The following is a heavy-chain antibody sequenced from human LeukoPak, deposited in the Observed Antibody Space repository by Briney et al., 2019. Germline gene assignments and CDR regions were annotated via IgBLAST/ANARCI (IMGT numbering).Heavy chain of an antibody. J-gene: IGHJ6*02. CDR1: GFTFSSYA. Sequence: PGGSLRLSCAASGFTFSSYAMSWVRQAPGKGLEWVSVIYSGGSTYYADSVKGRFTISRDNSKNTLYLQMNSLRAEDTAVYYCARDGGYSYGYYYYYYYGMDVWGQGTTVTVSS. CDR3: ARDGGYSYGYYYYYYYGMDV. V-gene: IGHV3-66*01. D-gene: IGHD5-18*01. CDR2: IYSGGST.